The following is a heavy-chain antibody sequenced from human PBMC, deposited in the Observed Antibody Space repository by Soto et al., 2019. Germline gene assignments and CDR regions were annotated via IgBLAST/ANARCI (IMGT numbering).Heavy chain of an antibody. J-gene: IGHJ5*02. CDR2: INHSGST. Sequence: SETLSLTCAVYGGSFSGYYWSWIRQPPGKGLEWIGEINHSGSTNYNPSLKSRVTISVDTSKNQFSLKLSSVTTADTAAYYCAAAAAKMGWFDPWGQGTLVTVST. V-gene: IGHV4-34*01. CDR3: AAAAAKMGWFDP. D-gene: IGHD6-13*01. CDR1: GGSFSGYY.